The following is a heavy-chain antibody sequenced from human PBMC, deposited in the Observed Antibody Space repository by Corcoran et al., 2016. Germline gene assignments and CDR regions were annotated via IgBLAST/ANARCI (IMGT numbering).Heavy chain of an antibody. Sequence: EVQLVESGGGLVKPGGSLRLSCAVSDFTFTNAWMNWVRQAPGKGLEWVGRIKSKTDGGTAEYAAPVKGRFTIPRDDSQKTLYLQMNSLEIEDTAVYYCTTDDPPDHWGRGTLVTVSS. CDR1: DFTFTNAW. CDR3: TTDDPPDH. J-gene: IGHJ4*02. V-gene: IGHV3-15*07. CDR2: IKSKTDGGTA.